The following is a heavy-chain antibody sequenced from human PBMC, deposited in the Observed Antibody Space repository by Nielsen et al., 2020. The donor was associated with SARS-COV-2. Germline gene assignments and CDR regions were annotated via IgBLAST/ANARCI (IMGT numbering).Heavy chain of an antibody. J-gene: IGHJ4*02. Sequence: VRQMPGKGLEWMGRIDPSDSYTNYSPSFQGHVTISADKSISTAYLQWSSLKASDTAMYYCARRVGKAALPLDYWGQGTLVTVSS. V-gene: IGHV5-10-1*01. CDR2: IDPSDSYT. CDR3: ARRVGKAALPLDY. D-gene: IGHD6-6*01.